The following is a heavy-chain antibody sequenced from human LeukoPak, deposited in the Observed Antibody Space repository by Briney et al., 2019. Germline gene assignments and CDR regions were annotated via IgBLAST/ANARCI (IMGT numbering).Heavy chain of an antibody. D-gene: IGHD2/OR15-2a*01. CDR1: GFTFSSYG. CDR2: ISYDGSNK. Sequence: GGSLRLSCAASGFTFSSYGMHWVRQAPGKGLEWVAVISYDGSNKYYADSVKGRFTISRDNSKNTLYLQMNSLRAEDTAVYYCARDKGRIIGGYFQHWGQGTLVTVSS. J-gene: IGHJ1*01. CDR3: ARDKGRIIGGYFQH. V-gene: IGHV3-30*03.